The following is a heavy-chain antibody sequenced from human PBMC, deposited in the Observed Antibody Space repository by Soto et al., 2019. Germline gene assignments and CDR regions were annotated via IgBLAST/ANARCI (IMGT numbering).Heavy chain of an antibody. CDR3: AISFPQVIAAAGGDSYYYGMDV. V-gene: IGHV1-2*04. J-gene: IGHJ6*02. Sequence: GDSVKGSCKGSGYTFTGYYMHWVRQAPGQGLEWMGWINPNSGGTNYAQKFQGWVTMTRDTSISTAYMELSRLRSDDTAVYYSAISFPQVIAAAGGDSYYYGMDVWGQGTTVNVSS. CDR2: INPNSGGT. D-gene: IGHD6-13*01. CDR1: GYTFTGYY.